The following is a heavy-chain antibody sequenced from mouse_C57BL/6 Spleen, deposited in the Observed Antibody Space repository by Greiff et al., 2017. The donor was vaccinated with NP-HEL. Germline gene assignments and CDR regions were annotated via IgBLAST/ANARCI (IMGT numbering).Heavy chain of an antibody. V-gene: IGHV1-64*01. CDR3: ARDGSSYGCAY. Sequence: QVQLQQSGAELVKPGASVKLSCKASGYTFTSYWMHWVKQRPGQGLEWIGMIHPNSGSTNYNEKFKSKATLTVDKSSSTAYLQLSSLTSEDSAVYYWARDGSSYGCAYWGQGTLVTVSA. CDR2: IHPNSGST. D-gene: IGHD1-1*01. CDR1: GYTFTSYW. J-gene: IGHJ3*01.